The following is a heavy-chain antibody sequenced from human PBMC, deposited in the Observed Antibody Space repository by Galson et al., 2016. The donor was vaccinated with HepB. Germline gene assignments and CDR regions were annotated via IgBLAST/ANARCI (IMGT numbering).Heavy chain of an antibody. D-gene: IGHD3-22*01. Sequence: LRLSCAASGFTFSDYYMSWIRQAPGKGLECASYISSSGDVIYYADSVKGRFTISRDNARNSLYLQMKSLRAEDTAVYYCAKSSYDSSGIEDWGQGTLVTVSS. CDR1: GFTFSDYY. CDR3: AKSSYDSSGIED. J-gene: IGHJ4*02. CDR2: ISSSGDVI. V-gene: IGHV3-11*01.